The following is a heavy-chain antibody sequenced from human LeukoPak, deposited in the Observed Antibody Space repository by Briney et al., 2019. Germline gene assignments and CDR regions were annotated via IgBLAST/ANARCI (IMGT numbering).Heavy chain of an antibody. CDR1: GGSFSGYY. CDR2: INHSGST. J-gene: IGHJ4*02. V-gene: IGHV4-34*01. D-gene: IGHD5-18*01. CDR3: ARTRNTVIVI. Sequence: PSETLSLTCAVYGGSFSGYYWSWIRQPPGKGLEWIGEINHSGSTNYNPSLKSRVTISVDTSKNQFSLKLSSVTAADTAVYYCARTRNTVIVIWAQGTLVTVSS.